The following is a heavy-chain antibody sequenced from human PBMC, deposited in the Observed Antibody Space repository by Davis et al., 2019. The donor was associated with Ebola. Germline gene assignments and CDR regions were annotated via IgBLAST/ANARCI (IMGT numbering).Heavy chain of an antibody. CDR2: ISSSSSYI. Sequence: PGGSLRLSCAASGFTFSSYSMNWVRQAPGKGLEWVSSISSSSSYIYYADSVKGRFTISRDNAKNSLYLQMNSLRAEDTAVYYCARVLDDFWSGYQGKDYYGMDVWGQGTTVTVSS. V-gene: IGHV3-21*01. CDR3: ARVLDDFWSGYQGKDYYGMDV. D-gene: IGHD3-3*01. J-gene: IGHJ6*02. CDR1: GFTFSSYS.